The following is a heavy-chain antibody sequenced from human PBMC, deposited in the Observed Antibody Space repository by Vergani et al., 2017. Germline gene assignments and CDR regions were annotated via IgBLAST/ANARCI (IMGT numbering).Heavy chain of an antibody. J-gene: IGHJ6*02. V-gene: IGHV1-69-2*01. Sequence: EVQLVQSGAEVKKPGATVKISCKVSGYTFTDYYMHWVQQAPGKGLEWMGLVDPEDGETIYAEKFQGRVTITADESTSTAYMELSSLRSEDTAVYYCARCPYYYDSSGSSSYYYYGMDVWGQGTTVTVSS. CDR2: VDPEDGET. CDR3: ARCPYYYDSSGSSSYYYYGMDV. CDR1: GYTFTDYY. D-gene: IGHD3-22*01.